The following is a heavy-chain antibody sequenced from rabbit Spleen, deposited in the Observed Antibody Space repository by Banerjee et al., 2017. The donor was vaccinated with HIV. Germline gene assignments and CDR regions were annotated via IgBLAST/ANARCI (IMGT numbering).Heavy chain of an antibody. CDR1: GFSFSSSYD. CDR3: ARDAYVVGSSYYMAFNF. Sequence: QEQLVESGGGLVQPGGTLTLTCTASGFSFSSSYDVCWVRQAPWKGLELIACIYTGSSGSTYYASWAKGRFTISKASSTTVTLQMTSLTAADTATYFCARDAYVVGSSYYMAFNFWGPGTLVTVS. V-gene: IGHV1S45*01. CDR2: IYTGSSGST. J-gene: IGHJ4*01. D-gene: IGHD8-1*01.